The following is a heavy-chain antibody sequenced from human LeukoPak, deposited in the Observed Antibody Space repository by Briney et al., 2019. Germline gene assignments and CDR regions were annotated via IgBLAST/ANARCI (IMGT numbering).Heavy chain of an antibody. CDR3: AGGRDDYNPVRGDSWFDP. J-gene: IGHJ5*02. CDR2: IYYSGST. Sequence: SETLSLTCTVSGGSISSTSYYWAWIRQPPGKGLEWIGSIYYSGSTYYNPSLKSRVTISVDTSKNQFSLQLSSVTAADTAVYYCAGGRDDYNPVRGDSWFDPWGQGTLVTVSS. D-gene: IGHD5-24*01. V-gene: IGHV4-39*01. CDR1: GGSISSTSYY.